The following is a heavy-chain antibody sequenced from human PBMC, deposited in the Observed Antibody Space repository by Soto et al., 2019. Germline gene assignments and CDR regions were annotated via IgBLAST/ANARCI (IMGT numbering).Heavy chain of an antibody. CDR2: ISAHNGNT. Sequence: QVHLVQSGAEGKKPGASVMVSCKGSGYTFTSYGITWVRQAPGQGLEWMGWISAHNGNTDYAPKRQGRVTVTRDTSTSTAYMELRSLRSDDTAVDYCARGRYGDYWGQGDLVTVSS. CDR1: GYTFTSYG. J-gene: IGHJ4*02. D-gene: IGHD1-1*01. V-gene: IGHV1-18*01. CDR3: ARGRYGDY.